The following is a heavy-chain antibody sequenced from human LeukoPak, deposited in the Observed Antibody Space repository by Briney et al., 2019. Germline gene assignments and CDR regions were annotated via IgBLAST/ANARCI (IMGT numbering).Heavy chain of an antibody. V-gene: IGHV1-2*06. CDR1: GYTFTSYD. D-gene: IGHD3-16*01. CDR2: INPNSGGT. Sequence: ASVKVSCKASGYTFTSYDINWVRQATGQGLEWMGRINPNSGGTNYAQKFQGRVTMTRDTSISTAYMELSRLRSDDTAVYYCARDPHGGGYDYWGQGTLVTVSS. CDR3: ARDPHGGGYDY. J-gene: IGHJ4*02.